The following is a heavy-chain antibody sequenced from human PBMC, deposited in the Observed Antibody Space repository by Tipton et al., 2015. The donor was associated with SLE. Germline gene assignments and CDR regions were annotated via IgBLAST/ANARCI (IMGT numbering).Heavy chain of an antibody. D-gene: IGHD3-3*01. CDR1: GGSISNNY. V-gene: IGHV4-59*12. CDR2: IKFGGST. CDR3: ARDRSIFGVFNWFDP. J-gene: IGHJ5*02. Sequence: TLSLTCSVSGGSISNNYWIWIRQPPGKGLEWIGSIKFGGSTNYNPSLKSRLTMSLDTSKNQFSLNLSSVTAADTAIYYCARDRSIFGVFNWFDPWGQGTLVIVSS.